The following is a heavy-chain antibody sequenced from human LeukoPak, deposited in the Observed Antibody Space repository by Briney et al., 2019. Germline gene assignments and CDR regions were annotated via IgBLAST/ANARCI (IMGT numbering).Heavy chain of an antibody. J-gene: IGHJ5*02. CDR1: GFTFSSYW. CDR2: IKQDGSEK. CDR3: AREAGDSSGWYNWFDP. Sequence: GGSLRLSCAASGFTFSSYWMSWDRQAPGKGREWVANIKQDGSEKNYVDSVKGRFTISRDNAKNSLYLQMNSLRAEDTAVYYCAREAGDSSGWYNWFDPWGQGTLATVSS. V-gene: IGHV3-7*01. D-gene: IGHD6-19*01.